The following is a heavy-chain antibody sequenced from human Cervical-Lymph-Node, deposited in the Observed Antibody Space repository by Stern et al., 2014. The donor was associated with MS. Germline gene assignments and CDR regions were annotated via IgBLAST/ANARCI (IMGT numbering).Heavy chain of an antibody. V-gene: IGHV1-18*01. CDR1: GYTFTSYG. Sequence: QVQLVESGAEVMKPGASVKVSCKASGYTFTSYGISWVRQAPGQGLEWMGWISAYNGNTSYAQKLQGRVTMTTDTSTSTAYMELRSLRTDDTAVYYCARVGDYVWGSCRSLFDYWGQGTLVTVSS. J-gene: IGHJ4*02. CDR3: ARVGDYVWGSCRSLFDY. CDR2: ISAYNGNT. D-gene: IGHD3-16*02.